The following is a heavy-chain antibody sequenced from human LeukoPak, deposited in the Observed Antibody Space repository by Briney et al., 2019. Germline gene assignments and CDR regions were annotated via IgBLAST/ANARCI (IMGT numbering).Heavy chain of an antibody. CDR1: GGPISSYY. D-gene: IGHD6-13*01. CDR2: IYYSGST. J-gene: IGHJ5*02. CDR3: ARGSIAAAEGSHWFDP. Sequence: PSEALTLTCTVSGGPISSYYWSWIRQPPGKGLECFAYIYYSGSTNYNPSLKSRVTISVDTSKNQFSLKMSSVTAADTAVYYCARGSIAAAEGSHWFDPWGQGTLVTVSS. V-gene: IGHV4-59*01.